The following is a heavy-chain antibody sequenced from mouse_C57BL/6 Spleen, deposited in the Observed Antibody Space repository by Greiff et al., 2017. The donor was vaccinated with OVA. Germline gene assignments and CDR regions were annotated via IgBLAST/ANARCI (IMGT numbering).Heavy chain of an antibody. Sequence: QVQLQQPGAELVMPGASVKLSCKASGYTFTSYWMHWVKQRPGQGLEWIGEIDPSDSYTNYNQKFKGKSTLTVDKSSSTAYMQLSSLTSEDSAVYYCARRPYGNYDWYFDVSGTGTTVTVSS. J-gene: IGHJ1*03. CDR3: ARRPYGNYDWYFDV. CDR2: IDPSDSYT. D-gene: IGHD2-1*01. CDR1: GYTFTSYW. V-gene: IGHV1-69*01.